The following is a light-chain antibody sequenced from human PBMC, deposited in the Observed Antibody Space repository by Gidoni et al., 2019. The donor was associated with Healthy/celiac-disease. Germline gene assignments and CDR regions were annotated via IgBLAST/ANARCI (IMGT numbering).Light chain of an antibody. CDR1: QSLLHSNGYKY. Sequence: DIVMPHSPPSLPVPPGEPASISCRSSQSLLHSNGYKYLDWYLQQPGQSPQILIYLGSNRAAGVPDRFSGSGSGTDFTLKISRVEAEDVGDYYCMQALQRTWTFGQGTKVEIK. J-gene: IGKJ1*01. V-gene: IGKV2-28*01. CDR2: LGS. CDR3: MQALQRTWT.